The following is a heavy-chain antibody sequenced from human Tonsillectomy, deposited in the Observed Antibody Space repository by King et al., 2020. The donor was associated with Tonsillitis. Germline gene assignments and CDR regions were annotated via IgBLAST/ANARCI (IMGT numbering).Heavy chain of an antibody. D-gene: IGHD3-10*01. J-gene: IGHJ4*02. CDR1: GFTFSSYA. Sequence: VQLVESGGGLVQPGGSLRLSCAASGFTFSSYAMSWVRQAPGKGLEWVSAISGSGGSTYYADSVKGRFTISRDNPKNTLYLQMNSLRAEDTAVYYCAKDTLWCGGLSSFDYWRQGALVTVSS. CDR3: AKDTLWCGGLSSFDY. CDR2: ISGSGGST. V-gene: IGHV3-23*04.